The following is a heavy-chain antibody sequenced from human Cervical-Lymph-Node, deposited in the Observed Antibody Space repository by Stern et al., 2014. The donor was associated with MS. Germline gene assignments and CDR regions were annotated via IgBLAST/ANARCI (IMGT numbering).Heavy chain of an antibody. CDR3: ARAPYDFTNWYGMDV. D-gene: IGHD1-1*01. Sequence: QVQLQESGPGLVKPSETLSLTCIVSGGSISSYYWSWIRQPPGKGLEWIGHIYFSGSTDYNPSLQSRVTMSADISKNQISLRLSSVTAADTAVYYCARAPYDFTNWYGMDVWAKGPRSPSP. V-gene: IGHV4-59*01. CDR2: IYFSGST. CDR1: GGSISSYY. J-gene: IGHJ6*02.